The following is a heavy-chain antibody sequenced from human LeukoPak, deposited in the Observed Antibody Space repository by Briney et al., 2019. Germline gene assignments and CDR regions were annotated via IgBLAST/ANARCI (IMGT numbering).Heavy chain of an antibody. CDR3: ARDRGYCSGGSCLDNWFDP. CDR2: IYYSGST. Sequence: SETLSLTCTVSGGSISSGDYYWSWIRQPPGKGLEWIGYIYYSGSTYYNPSLKSRVAMSVATSKNQFSLRLNSVTAADTAVYYCARDRGYCSGGSCLDNWFDPWGQGTLVTVSS. D-gene: IGHD2-15*01. J-gene: IGHJ5*02. V-gene: IGHV4-30-4*01. CDR1: GGSISSGDYY.